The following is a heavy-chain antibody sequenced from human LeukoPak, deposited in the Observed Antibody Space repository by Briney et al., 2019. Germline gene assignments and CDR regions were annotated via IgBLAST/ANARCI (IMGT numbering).Heavy chain of an antibody. CDR3: ARAPYSSGWYRYFDY. V-gene: IGHV1-2*02. CDR1: GYTFTGYY. J-gene: IGHJ4*02. D-gene: IGHD6-19*01. CDR2: INPNSGGT. Sequence: ASVKVSCKASGYTFTGYYMHWVRQAPGQGLEWMGWINPNSGGTNYAQKFQGRVTMTRDTSISTAYMELSRLRSDDTAVYYCARAPYSSGWYRYFDYWGQGTLVTVPS.